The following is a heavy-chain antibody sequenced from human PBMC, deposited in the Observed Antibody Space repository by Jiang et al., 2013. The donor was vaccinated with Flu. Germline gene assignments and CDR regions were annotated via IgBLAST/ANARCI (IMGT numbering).Heavy chain of an antibody. CDR2: IYHTGTT. CDR3: VRHRFHGGGFYYYYGMDV. CDR1: GYSISNGYY. Sequence: SGPGLVKPSETLSLTCAVSGYSISNGYYWAWIRQPPGKGLEWIGSIYHTGTTYYKPSLKSRVAMSVDTSRNQFSLKMTSVTAADTAAFYCVRHRFHGGGFYYYYGMDVWGQGTTVTV. D-gene: IGHD3-16*01. J-gene: IGHJ6*02. V-gene: IGHV4-38-2*01.